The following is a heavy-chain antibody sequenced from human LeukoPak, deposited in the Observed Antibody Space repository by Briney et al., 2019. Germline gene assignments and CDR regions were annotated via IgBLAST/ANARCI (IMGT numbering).Heavy chain of an antibody. V-gene: IGHV4-34*01. CDR2: INHSGST. CDR3: ARGRAHDAFDI. CDR1: GFTFSRYA. Sequence: GSLRLSCSASGFTFSRYAMHWIRQPPGKGLEWIGEINHSGSTNYNPSLKSRVTISVDTSKNQFSLKLSSVTAADTAVYYCARGRAHDAFDIWGQGTMVTVSS. J-gene: IGHJ3*02.